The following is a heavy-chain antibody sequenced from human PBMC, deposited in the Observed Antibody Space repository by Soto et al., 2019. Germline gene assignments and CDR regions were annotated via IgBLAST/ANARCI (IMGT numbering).Heavy chain of an antibody. J-gene: IGHJ4*02. V-gene: IGHV3-74*01. CDR1: GFTFSSYW. CDR2: INPDGSIT. D-gene: IGHD2-8*01. Sequence: EEQLVESGGGLVQPGGSLRLSCAAAGFTFSSYWMHWVRQAPGKGLVWVSRINPDGSITTYADSVKGRFTVSRDNAKNTLYLQMNSLRGDATAVYYCSRVPIGKYGVWNYWGQGTLVTVAS. CDR3: SRVPIGKYGVWNY.